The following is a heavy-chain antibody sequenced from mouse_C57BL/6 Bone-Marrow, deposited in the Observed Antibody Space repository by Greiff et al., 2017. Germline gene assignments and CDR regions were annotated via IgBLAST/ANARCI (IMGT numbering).Heavy chain of an antibody. CDR2: ISYDGSN. J-gene: IGHJ4*01. CDR3: ARVYGSSYLYAMDY. V-gene: IGHV3-6*01. CDR1: GYSITSGYY. Sequence: ESGPGLVKPSQSLSLTCSVTGYSITSGYYWNWIRQFPGNKLEWMGYISYDGSNNYNPSLKNRISITRDPSKNQFFLKLNSVTTEDTATYYCARVYGSSYLYAMDYWGQGTSVTVSS. D-gene: IGHD1-1*01.